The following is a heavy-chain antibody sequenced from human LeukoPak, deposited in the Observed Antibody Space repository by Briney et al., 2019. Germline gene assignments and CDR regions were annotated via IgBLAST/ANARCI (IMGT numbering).Heavy chain of an antibody. D-gene: IGHD3-22*01. Sequence: ASVKVSCKASGGTFSSYAISWVRQAPGQGLEWMGGIIPIFGTANYAQKFQGRVTITADESTSTAYMELSSLRSEDTAVYYCARDRYAHYYDSSGYYPDWGQGTLVTVSS. CDR1: GGTFSSYA. J-gene: IGHJ1*01. CDR3: ARDRYAHYYDSSGYYPD. V-gene: IGHV1-69*13. CDR2: IIPIFGTA.